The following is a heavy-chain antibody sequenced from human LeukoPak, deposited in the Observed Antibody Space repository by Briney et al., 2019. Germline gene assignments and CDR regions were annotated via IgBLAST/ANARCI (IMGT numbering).Heavy chain of an antibody. J-gene: IGHJ6*02. CDR1: GFTFSSYD. CDR2: IGTAGDT. CDR3: ARVRSGLHMDV. V-gene: IGHV3-13*04. D-gene: IGHD2-15*01. Sequence: GGSLRLSCAASGFTFSSYDMHWVRQATGKGLEWVSAIGTAGDTYYPGSVKGRFTISRENAKNSLYLQMNSLRAEDTALYYCARVRSGLHMDVWGQGTTVTVSS.